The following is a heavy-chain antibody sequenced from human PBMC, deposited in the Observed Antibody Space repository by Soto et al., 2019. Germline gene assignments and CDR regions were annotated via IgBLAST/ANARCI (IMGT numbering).Heavy chain of an antibody. CDR3: ARCENGIYYFDY. CDR1: GFTFSSYG. D-gene: IGHD1-26*01. CDR2: IWYDGSNK. V-gene: IGHV3-33*01. Sequence: GGSLRLSCAASGFTFSSYGMHWVRQAPGKGLEWVAVIWYDGSNKYYADSVKGRFTIFRDNSKNTLYLQMNSLRAEDAAVYYCARCENGIYYFDYWGQGTLVTVSS. J-gene: IGHJ4*02.